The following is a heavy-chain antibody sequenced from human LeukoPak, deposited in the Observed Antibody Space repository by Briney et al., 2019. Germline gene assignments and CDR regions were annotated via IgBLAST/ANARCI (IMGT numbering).Heavy chain of an antibody. CDR1: GGSISSGSHY. V-gene: IGHV4-61*02. Sequence: SETLSLTCTVSGGSISSGSHYWSWIRQPAGKGLEWIGRIYTSGSTNYNPSLKSRVTISVDTSKNQFSLKLYYVTAADTAIYYCARGGGPAATRWGQGTLVTVSS. J-gene: IGHJ4*02. CDR3: ARGGGPAATR. D-gene: IGHD2-2*01. CDR2: IYTSGST.